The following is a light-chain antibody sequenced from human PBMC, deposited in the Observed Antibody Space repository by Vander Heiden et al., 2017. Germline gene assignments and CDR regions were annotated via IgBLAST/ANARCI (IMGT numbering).Light chain of an antibody. CDR2: GRH. CDR1: SLRSYY. Sequence: SSELTQDPAVSVALGQTVRITCQGDSLRSYYASWYPQKPGHSLLLVSYGRHNRLLSSPDRFSGSRSAITDLLTIKGARAEEVADYYGNSLYSSVNHLCVFGTGTKVTVL. V-gene: IGLV3-19*01. J-gene: IGLJ1*01. CDR3: NSLYSSVNHLCV.